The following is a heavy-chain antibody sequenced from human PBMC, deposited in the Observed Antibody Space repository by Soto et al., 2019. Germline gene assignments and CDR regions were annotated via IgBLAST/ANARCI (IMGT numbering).Heavy chain of an antibody. CDR3: TTEVDYYDSSGYYRYYFDY. V-gene: IGHV3-15*01. J-gene: IGHJ4*02. D-gene: IGHD3-22*01. CDR2: IKSKTDGGTT. Sequence: PGGSLRLSCAASGFTFINAWMRWFRQAPGKGLEWVGRIKSKTDGGTTDYAAPVKGRFTISRDDSKNMLYLQMNSLKTEDTAVYYCTTEVDYYDSSGYYRYYFDYWGQGTLVTVSS. CDR1: GFTFINAW.